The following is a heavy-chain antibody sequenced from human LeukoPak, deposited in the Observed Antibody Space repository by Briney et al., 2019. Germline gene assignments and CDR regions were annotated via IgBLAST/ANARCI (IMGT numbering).Heavy chain of an antibody. Sequence: SETLSLTCAVYGGSFSGYYWSWIRQPPGKGLEWIGEINHSGSTNYNPSLKSRVTISVDTSKNQFSLKLSSVTAADTAVYYCARALKLLWFGELSPFDYWGQGTLVTVSS. CDR2: INHSGST. CDR1: GGSFSGYY. CDR3: ARALKLLWFGELSPFDY. V-gene: IGHV4-34*01. J-gene: IGHJ4*02. D-gene: IGHD3-10*01.